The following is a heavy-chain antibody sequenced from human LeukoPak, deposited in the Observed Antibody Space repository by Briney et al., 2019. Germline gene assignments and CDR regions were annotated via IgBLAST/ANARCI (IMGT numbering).Heavy chain of an antibody. J-gene: IGHJ4*02. CDR1: GFTFSSYA. V-gene: IGHV3-43D*03. CDR2: ITWDAGST. D-gene: IGHD6-13*01. CDR3: AKGTSSWHEFDY. Sequence: PGGSLRLSCAASGFTFSSYAMSWVRQAPGKGLEWVSLITWDAGSTYYADSVKGRFTISRDNSKNSLYLQMNSLRPEDTALYYCAKGTSSWHEFDYWGQGALVTVSS.